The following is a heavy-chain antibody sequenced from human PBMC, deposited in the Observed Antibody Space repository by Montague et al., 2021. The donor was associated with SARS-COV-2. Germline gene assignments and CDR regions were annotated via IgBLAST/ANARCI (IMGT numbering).Heavy chain of an antibody. V-gene: IGHV3-30*18. CDR3: AKEIFRWWISLTGIYYYYGMDV. CDR1: GFPFSSYG. CDR2: ISYDGSNK. J-gene: IGHJ6*02. D-gene: IGHD3-9*01. Sequence: SLRLSCAASGFPFSSYGMHWVRQAPGKGLEWVAVISYDGSNKYYADSVKGRSTISRDNSKNTLYLQMNSLRAEDTAVYYCAKEIFRWWISLTGIYYYYGMDVWGQGTTVTVSS.